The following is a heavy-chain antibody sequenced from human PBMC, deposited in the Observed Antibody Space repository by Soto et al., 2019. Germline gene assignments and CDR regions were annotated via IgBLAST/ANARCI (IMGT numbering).Heavy chain of an antibody. J-gene: IGHJ4*02. Sequence: QVQLVQSGAEVKKPGSSVKVSCKASGGTFSSYAIRWVRQAPGQGLEWMGGIIPIFGTANYAQKFQGRVTITADKSTSTAYMELSSLRSEDTAVYYCATERGEDDYVWGINRYWDQGTLVTVSS. CDR1: GGTFSSYA. CDR3: ATERGEDDYVWGINRY. V-gene: IGHV1-69*06. D-gene: IGHD3-16*01. CDR2: IIPIFGTA.